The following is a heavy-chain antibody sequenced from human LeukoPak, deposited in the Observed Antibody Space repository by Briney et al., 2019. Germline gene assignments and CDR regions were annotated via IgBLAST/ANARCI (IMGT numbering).Heavy chain of an antibody. J-gene: IGHJ3*02. V-gene: IGHV3-9*01. CDR1: GFTFDDYA. D-gene: IGHD2-21*01. CDR2: ISWNSGSI. CDR3: AKDKAYCGGDCYSYAFDI. Sequence: PGGSLRLSCAASGFTFDDYAMHWVRPAPGQGREWVSGISWNSGSIGYADSVEGRFTISRDNAKNSLYLQMNSLRAEDTALYYCAKDKAYCGGDCYSYAFDIWGQGTMVTVSS.